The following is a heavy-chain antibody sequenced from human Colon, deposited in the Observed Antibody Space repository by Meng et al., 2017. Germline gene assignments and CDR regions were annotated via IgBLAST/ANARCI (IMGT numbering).Heavy chain of an antibody. Sequence: QVQLGGSGPGPVTLSGPLPLTCAVSGGSNSSNSWWTWVRQPPGKGLEWIGEFNHSGSTSYVPSLKSRITISVDKSNNLLSLKLNSVTAADTAMYYCARRNTRNSGGGNNYWGQGTLVTVSS. CDR1: GGSNSSNSW. J-gene: IGHJ4*02. CDR3: ARRNTRNSGGGNNY. CDR2: FNHSGST. V-gene: IGHV4-4*02. D-gene: IGHD3-10*01.